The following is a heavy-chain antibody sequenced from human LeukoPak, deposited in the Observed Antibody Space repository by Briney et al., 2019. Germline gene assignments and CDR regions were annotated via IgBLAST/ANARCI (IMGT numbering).Heavy chain of an antibody. CDR2: ISSSGSTI. CDR3: ATDSRRANSGY. V-gene: IGHV3-11*01. J-gene: IGHJ4*02. D-gene: IGHD4/OR15-4a*01. Sequence: GGSLRLSCAASGFTFSDYYRCWIRQAPGRGLEWVSSISSSGSTIYYADSVKGRFTISSDNAKNSLYLQMTTLRAEDTAVYYCATDSRRANSGYWGQGTLVTVSS. CDR1: GFTFSDYY.